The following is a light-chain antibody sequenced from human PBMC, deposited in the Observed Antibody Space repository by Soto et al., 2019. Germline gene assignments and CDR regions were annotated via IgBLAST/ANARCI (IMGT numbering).Light chain of an antibody. Sequence: DIQMTQSPSTLSASVGDRVTITCRASQSISSWLAWYQQKPGQAPKLLICKASTLQSGVPSRFSGSGSGTKFTLAISSLQPDDSATYYCQQYNDNWTFGQGTKV. CDR3: QQYNDNWT. J-gene: IGKJ1*01. V-gene: IGKV1-5*03. CDR2: KAS. CDR1: QSISSW.